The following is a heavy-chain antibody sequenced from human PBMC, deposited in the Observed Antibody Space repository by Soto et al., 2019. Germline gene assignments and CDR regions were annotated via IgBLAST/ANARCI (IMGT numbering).Heavy chain of an antibody. Sequence: GGSLRLSCAASGFIFGDYAMGWIRQAPGKGLEWISYISVSGNVTYDADSVKGRFTFSRDNAKNSLDVDMNSLTADDTAVYYCVRWWNGFDYWGQGTMVTVSS. D-gene: IGHD1-1*01. V-gene: IGHV3-11*01. CDR2: ISVSGNVT. CDR3: VRWWNGFDY. J-gene: IGHJ4*02. CDR1: GFIFGDYA.